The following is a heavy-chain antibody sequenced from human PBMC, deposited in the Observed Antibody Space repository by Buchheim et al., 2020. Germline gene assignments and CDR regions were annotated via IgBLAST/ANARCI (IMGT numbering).Heavy chain of an antibody. V-gene: IGHV3-33*01. Sequence: QAQLVESGGGIVQPGGSLRLSCAPFGFTFSSYAMHWVRQAPGKGPEWVAVIWYDGNYQYYADSVKGRFTISRDNSKDTLYLQMNRLRVEDTAVYFCARDRCDGSGYPRTCYYYAMDVWGQGTT. D-gene: IGHD3-22*01. CDR1: GFTFSSYA. CDR3: ARDRCDGSGYPRTCYYYAMDV. J-gene: IGHJ6*02. CDR2: IWYDGNYQ.